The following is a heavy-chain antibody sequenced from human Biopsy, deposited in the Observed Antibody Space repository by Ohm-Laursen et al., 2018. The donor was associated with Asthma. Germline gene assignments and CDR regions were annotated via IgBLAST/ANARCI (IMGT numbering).Heavy chain of an antibody. V-gene: IGHV3-30*18. CDR2: ISYDGSNK. CDR3: AKERYYDFWSGYPI. D-gene: IGHD3-3*01. Sequence: SLRLSCTASGFTFSSYSMNWVRQAPGKGLEWVAVISYDGSNKYYADSVKGRFTISRDNSKNTLYLQMNSLRAEDTAVYYCAKERYYDFWSGYPIWGQGTMVTVSS. J-gene: IGHJ3*02. CDR1: GFTFSSYS.